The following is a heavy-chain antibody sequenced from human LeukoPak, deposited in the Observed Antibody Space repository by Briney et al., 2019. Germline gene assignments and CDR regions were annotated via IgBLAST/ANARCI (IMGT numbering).Heavy chain of an antibody. V-gene: IGHV3-21*01. CDR3: ARDDRDISSFRFDY. Sequence: GGSLRLSCAASGFTFNNYCMNWIRQAPGKGLEWVSSISSHSRDIYYADSVKGRFTISRDNAKNSLHLQMNSLRAEDTALYYCARDDRDISSFRFDYWGDGILVSVSS. CDR1: GFTFNNYC. J-gene: IGHJ4*01. D-gene: IGHD6-6*01. CDR2: ISSHSRDI.